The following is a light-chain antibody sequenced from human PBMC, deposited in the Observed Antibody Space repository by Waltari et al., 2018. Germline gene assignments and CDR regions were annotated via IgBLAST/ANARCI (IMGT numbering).Light chain of an antibody. V-gene: IGKV3-15*01. CDR1: QSVRSY. CDR3: QQYNNWPPE. CDR2: GAT. J-gene: IGKJ5*01. Sequence: EIVMTQSPATLSVSPGDRVTLSCRASQSVRSYVAWYQQHPGLAPRLLVYGATTRATGIPAKFSGSGSGTEFTLTISSLESEDSAVYFCQQYNNWPPEFGQGTRLEIQ.